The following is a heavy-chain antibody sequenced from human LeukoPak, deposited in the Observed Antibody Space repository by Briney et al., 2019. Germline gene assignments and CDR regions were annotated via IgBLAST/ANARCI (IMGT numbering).Heavy chain of an antibody. CDR1: GGSISSGGYY. CDR3: ARDRNYYDSSGYYSESGWFDP. D-gene: IGHD3-22*01. J-gene: IGHJ5*02. V-gene: IGHV4-31*03. CDR2: IYYSGST. Sequence: SETLSLTCTVPGGSISSGGYYWSWIRQHPGKGLEWIGYIYYSGSTYYNPSLKSRVTISVDTSKNQFSLKLSSVTAADTAVYYCARDRNYYDSSGYYSESGWFDPWGQGTLVTVSS.